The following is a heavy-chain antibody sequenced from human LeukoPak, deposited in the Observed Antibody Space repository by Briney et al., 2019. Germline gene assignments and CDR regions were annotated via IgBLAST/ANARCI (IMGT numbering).Heavy chain of an antibody. D-gene: IGHD3-16*01. CDR3: ARDLSPGVTFRGRFDP. CDR2: ISYDGSNK. CDR1: GFTFSSYA. J-gene: IGHJ5*02. V-gene: IGHV3-30*04. Sequence: GGSLRLSCAASGFTFSSYAMHWVRQAPGKGLEWVAVISYDGSNKYYADSVKGRFTISRDNSKNTLYLQMNSLRAEDTAVYYCARDLSPGVTFRGRFDPWGQGTLVTVSS.